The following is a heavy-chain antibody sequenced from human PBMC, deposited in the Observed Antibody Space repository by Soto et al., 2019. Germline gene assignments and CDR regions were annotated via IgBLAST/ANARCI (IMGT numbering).Heavy chain of an antibody. CDR2: IIPIFGTA. Sequence: GASVKVSCKASGGTFSSYAISWVRQAPGQGLEWMGGIIPIFGTANYAQKFQGRVTITADESTSTAYMELSSLRSEDTAGYYCARVVPLNYYDSSGYYYYGMDVWGQGTTVTVSS. D-gene: IGHD3-22*01. J-gene: IGHJ6*02. CDR1: GGTFSSYA. CDR3: ARVVPLNYYDSSGYYYYGMDV. V-gene: IGHV1-69*13.